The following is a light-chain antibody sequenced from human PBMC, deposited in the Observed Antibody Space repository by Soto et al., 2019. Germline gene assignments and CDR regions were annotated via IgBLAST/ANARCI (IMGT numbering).Light chain of an antibody. CDR1: SSDVGAYDF. Sequence: ALAQPASVSGSPGHSITISCTGTSSDVGAYDFVSWYQQHPDKAPKLMIYEVSNRPSGVSYRFSGSKSVNTATLTISGLQAEDEADYYCSSYTTSSTRVFGNGTKVTVL. J-gene: IGLJ1*01. V-gene: IGLV2-14*03. CDR2: EVS. CDR3: SSYTTSSTRV.